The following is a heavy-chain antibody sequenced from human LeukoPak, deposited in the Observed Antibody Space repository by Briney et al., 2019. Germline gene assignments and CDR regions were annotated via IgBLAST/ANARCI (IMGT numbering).Heavy chain of an antibody. V-gene: IGHV3-33*01. Sequence: GGSLRLSCAASGFTFSSYGMHWVRRAPGKGLEWVAVIWVDGSNKYYAASVKGRFTISRDNSKNTLYLQMNSLSADDTAVYYCARQEAAAARDWFDSWGQGTLVTVSS. J-gene: IGHJ5*01. D-gene: IGHD6-13*01. CDR1: GFTFSSYG. CDR3: ARQEAAAARDWFDS. CDR2: IWVDGSNK.